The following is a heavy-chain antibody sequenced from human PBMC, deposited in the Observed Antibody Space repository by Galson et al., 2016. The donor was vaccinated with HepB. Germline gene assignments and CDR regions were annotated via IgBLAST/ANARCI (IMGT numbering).Heavy chain of an antibody. J-gene: IGHJ6*03. D-gene: IGHD2-21*01. Sequence: SLRLSCAASGFTFSNHGMHWVRQAPGKGLEWVAVIWSDGSNKYCADSVKGRFTISRENSKNTMYLQMNGLRAEDTAVYYCARGGTYCGGDCYYYMDVWGKGTTVTVSS. CDR3: ARGGTYCGGDCYYYMDV. CDR1: GFTFSNHG. CDR2: IWSDGSNK. V-gene: IGHV3-33*08.